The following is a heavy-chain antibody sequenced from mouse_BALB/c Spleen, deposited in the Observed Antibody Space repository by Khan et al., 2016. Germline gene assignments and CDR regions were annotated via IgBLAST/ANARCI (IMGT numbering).Heavy chain of an antibody. CDR1: GYSITSDYA. D-gene: IGHD2-5*01. V-gene: IGHV3-2*02. Sequence: EVKLLESGPGLVKPSQSLSLTCTVTGYSITSDYAWNWIRQFPGNKLEWMGYKSYSGSTSYNPSLKSRISITRDPFKNQFFLQLNSVITEDTATHYRAPYSNYRYFDYWVQGTTLPVSS. CDR2: KSYSGST. J-gene: IGHJ2*01. CDR3: APYSNYRYFDY.